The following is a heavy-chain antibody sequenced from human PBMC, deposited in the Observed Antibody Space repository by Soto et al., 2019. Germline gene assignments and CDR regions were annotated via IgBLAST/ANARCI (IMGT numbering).Heavy chain of an antibody. CDR2: ITDSAGDT. CDR1: GFVFNNSA. J-gene: IGHJ4*02. Sequence: GGSLSLSCAASGFVFNNSAVGWVRQAPGKGLEWVSAITDSAGDTYYVDSVKGRFAISRDNSKNSLSLQMSSLRAEDTAVYYCARDDTMVRGVINFDYWGQGTLVTVSS. V-gene: IGHV3-23*01. CDR3: ARDDTMVRGVINFDY. D-gene: IGHD3-10*01.